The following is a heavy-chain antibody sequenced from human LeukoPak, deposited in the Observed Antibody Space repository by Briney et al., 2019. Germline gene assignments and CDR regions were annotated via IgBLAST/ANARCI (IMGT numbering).Heavy chain of an antibody. CDR1: GFTFSSYA. CDR2: ISGSGGST. D-gene: IGHD3-10*01. J-gene: IGHJ4*02. Sequence: PGGSLRLSCAASGFTFSSYAMSWVRPAPGKGLEWVSAISGSGGSTYYADSVKGRFTISRDDAKNSLYLQMNSLRAEDTAVYYCARGITMANWGQGTLVTVSS. V-gene: IGHV3-23*01. CDR3: ARGITMAN.